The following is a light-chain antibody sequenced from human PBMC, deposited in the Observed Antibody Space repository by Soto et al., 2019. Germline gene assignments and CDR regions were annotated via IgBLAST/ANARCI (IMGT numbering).Light chain of an antibody. V-gene: IGKV1-5*03. J-gene: IGKJ4*01. CDR2: KAS. Sequence: DIQMTQSPSTLSASVGDRVTITCRASQSISNWLAWYQLKPGKAPNLLIYKASSLESGVPSRFSGSGSGTEFTLTISSLQPDEFATYFCLQFYTYALTFGGGTKVEIK. CDR3: LQFYTYALT. CDR1: QSISNW.